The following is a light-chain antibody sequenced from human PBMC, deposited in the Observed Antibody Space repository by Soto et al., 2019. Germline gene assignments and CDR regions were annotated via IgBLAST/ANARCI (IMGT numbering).Light chain of an antibody. Sequence: EVVLTQSPGTLSLSQGERATLSCRASQSVSSNYLAWYQQKPGQAPRLLIYGVSTRATGIPDRFSGSGSGTGFSLTISRLEPEDFAMYYCQQYFTSPLTFGGGTKVEIK. CDR2: GVS. V-gene: IGKV3-20*01. CDR3: QQYFTSPLT. J-gene: IGKJ4*01. CDR1: QSVSSNY.